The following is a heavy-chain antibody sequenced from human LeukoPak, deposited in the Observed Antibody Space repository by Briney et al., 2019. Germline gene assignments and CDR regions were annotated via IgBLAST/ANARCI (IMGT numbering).Heavy chain of an antibody. CDR3: ARAGRTISGSFDT. CDR1: GVSITTDY. D-gene: IGHD4/OR15-4a*01. J-gene: IGHJ4*02. CDR2: IFDIGST. Sequence: PSETLSLTCTVSGVSITTDYWSWIRQTPGKGLEWIAYIFDIGSTTYNPSLKSRVTMSMDTSKNQFSLNLSSVTAADAAVYYCARAGRTISGSFDTWGQGTLVTVSS. V-gene: IGHV4-59*01.